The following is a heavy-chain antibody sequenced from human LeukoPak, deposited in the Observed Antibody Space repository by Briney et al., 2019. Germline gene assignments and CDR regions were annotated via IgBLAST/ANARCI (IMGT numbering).Heavy chain of an antibody. Sequence: ASVKVSCKASGYTFTGYYMHWVRQAPGQGLEWMGRINPNSGGTNYAQKFQGRVTMTRDTSISTAYMELSRLRSDDTAVYYCARVYYDFWSDFDYSGQGTLVTVSS. CDR1: GYTFTGYY. V-gene: IGHV1-2*06. J-gene: IGHJ4*02. D-gene: IGHD3-3*01. CDR3: ARVYYDFWSDFDY. CDR2: INPNSGGT.